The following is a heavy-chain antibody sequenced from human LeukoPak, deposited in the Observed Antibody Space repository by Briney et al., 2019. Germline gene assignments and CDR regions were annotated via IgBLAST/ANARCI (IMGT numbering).Heavy chain of an antibody. D-gene: IGHD6-13*01. J-gene: IGHJ4*02. V-gene: IGHV3-23*01. CDR3: AKLYTSRWYNDY. Sequence: GGSLRLSCAAAGFTFSSYAMSWVRQAPGKGLEWVSALSNIGSSTSYADSVKGRFTISRDNSKNTLYLQMNSLRAEDTAVYYCAKLYTSRWYNDYWGQGTLVTVSS. CDR1: GFTFSSYA. CDR2: LSNIGSST.